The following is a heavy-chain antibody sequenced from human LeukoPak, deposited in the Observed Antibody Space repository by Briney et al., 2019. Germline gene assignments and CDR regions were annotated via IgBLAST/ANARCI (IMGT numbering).Heavy chain of an antibody. D-gene: IGHD5-18*01. J-gene: IGHJ3*02. Sequence: NPSETLPLTCAVSGGSISSGGYSWSWIRQPPGKGLEWIGYIYHSGSTYYNPSLKSRVTISVDRSKNQFSLKLSSVTAADMAVYYCARASLGYSYGQGAFDIWGQGTMVTVSS. CDR2: IYHSGST. CDR1: GGSISSGGYS. V-gene: IGHV4-30-2*01. CDR3: ARASLGYSYGQGAFDI.